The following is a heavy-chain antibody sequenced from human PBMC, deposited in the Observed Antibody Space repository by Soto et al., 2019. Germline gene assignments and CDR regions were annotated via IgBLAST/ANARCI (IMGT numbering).Heavy chain of an antibody. V-gene: IGHV1-69*06. CDR2: ITPMFGAP. CDR3: ARVFTGRWFDP. Sequence: QVQLVQSGAEVKKPGSSVKVSCTASGGPFSSYAINWVRQAPGQGLEWMGVITPMFGAPYYAQNFKGRITITADKSTNTAYMELSSLPSGDTAVYFRARVFTGRWFDPWGQGTLVTVSS. CDR1: GGPFSSYA. D-gene: IGHD3-10*02. J-gene: IGHJ5*02.